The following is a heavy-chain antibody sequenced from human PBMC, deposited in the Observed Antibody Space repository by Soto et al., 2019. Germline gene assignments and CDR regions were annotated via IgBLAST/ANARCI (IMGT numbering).Heavy chain of an antibody. CDR2: VYYSGST. J-gene: IGHJ4*02. CDR3: ARGSGPFDY. Sequence: SETLSLTCTFSGDSLRVFYWSWIRQPPGEGLEWVGYVYYSGSTSYHPSLKSRVTISVDTSKNQFSLKLISVTAADTAVYFCARGSGPFDYWGQGTLVTVS. V-gene: IGHV4-59*01. CDR1: GDSLRVFY.